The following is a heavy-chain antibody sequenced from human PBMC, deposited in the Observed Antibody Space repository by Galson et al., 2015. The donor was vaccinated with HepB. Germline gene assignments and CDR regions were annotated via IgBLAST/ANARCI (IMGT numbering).Heavy chain of an antibody. D-gene: IGHD3-22*01. V-gene: IGHV3-33*08. J-gene: IGHJ4*02. CDR1: GFTFGSYG. CDR2: IWHDGSNT. CDR3: VRGYDSHGWFFDY. Sequence: SLRLSCAASGFTFGSYGFHWVRQAPGKGLEWVALIWHDGSNTDYADAVKGRFIISRDNSKNEVYLQMNTLRAEDTAVYFCVRGYDSHGWFFDYWGQGALVTVSS.